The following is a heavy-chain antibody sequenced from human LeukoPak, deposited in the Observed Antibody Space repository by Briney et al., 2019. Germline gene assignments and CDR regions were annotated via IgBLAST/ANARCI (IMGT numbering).Heavy chain of an antibody. CDR3: ARDASGEPDYYDSSAYYYYYMDV. CDR1: GGSISSYY. D-gene: IGHD3-22*01. CDR2: IYYSGRT. J-gene: IGHJ6*03. Sequence: SETLSLTCSVSGGSISSYYWSWLRQPPGRGLEWLGYIYYSGRTSYNPSLKSRVTISVDTSKNQFSLRLSSVTAADTAVYYCARDASGEPDYYDSSAYYYYYMDVWGKGTTVTVSS. V-gene: IGHV4-59*01.